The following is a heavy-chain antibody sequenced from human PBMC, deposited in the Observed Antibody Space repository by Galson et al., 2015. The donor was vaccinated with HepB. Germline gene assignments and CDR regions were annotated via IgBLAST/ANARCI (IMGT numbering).Heavy chain of an antibody. D-gene: IGHD6-13*01. CDR3: ARGWYHFDN. CDR2: CNGDGSST. V-gene: IGHV3-74*01. J-gene: IGHJ4*02. CDR1: GFTLKTYW. Sequence: SLRLSCAASGFTLKTYWMHWVRQAPGKGLVWVSRCNGDGSSTNYADSVWGRFTISRDNAKKMLYLQMNSLRAEDTAVYFCARGWYHFDNWGQGTLVSVS.